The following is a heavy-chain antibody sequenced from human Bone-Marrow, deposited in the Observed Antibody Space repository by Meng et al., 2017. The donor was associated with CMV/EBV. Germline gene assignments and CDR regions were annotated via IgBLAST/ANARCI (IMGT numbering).Heavy chain of an antibody. Sequence: GESLKISCAASGFTFSSYAMHWVRQAPGKGLEYVSGISSNGGSTYYADSVKGRFTISRDNSKNTLYLQMGSLRAEDVAVYYCARDKYDFWSGYHNDAFDIWGQGTMVTVSS. D-gene: IGHD3-3*01. CDR3: ARDKYDFWSGYHNDAFDI. CDR2: ISSNGGST. CDR1: GFTFSSYA. V-gene: IGHV3-64*02. J-gene: IGHJ3*02.